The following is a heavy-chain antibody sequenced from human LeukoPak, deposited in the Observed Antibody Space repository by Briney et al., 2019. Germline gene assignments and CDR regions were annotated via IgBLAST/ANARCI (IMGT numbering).Heavy chain of an antibody. J-gene: IGHJ6*03. V-gene: IGHV4-39*07. D-gene: IGHD1-1*01. CDR2: IYYNGDT. Sequence: SETLSLTCTVSGGSIGSSTYYWVWIRQPPGKGLEWIGSIYYNGDTYYSPSLQSRVSIPVATSKNQFSLKLSSVTAADTAVYYCARGRLSYYYMDAWGKGTTVTVSS. CDR3: ARGRLSYYYMDA. CDR1: GGSIGSSTYY.